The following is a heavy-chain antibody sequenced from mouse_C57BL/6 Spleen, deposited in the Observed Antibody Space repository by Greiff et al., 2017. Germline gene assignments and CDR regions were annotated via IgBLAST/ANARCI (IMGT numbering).Heavy chain of an antibody. CDR2: INYDGSST. CDR1: GFTFSDYY. CDR3: ARNYGNYVGYFDV. Sequence: EVNLVESEGGLVQPGSSMKLSCTASGFTFSDYYMAWVRQVPEKGLEWVANINYDGSSTYYLDSLKSRFIISRDNAKNILYLQMSSLKSEDTATYYCARNYGNYVGYFDVWGTGTTVTVSS. J-gene: IGHJ1*03. D-gene: IGHD2-1*01. V-gene: IGHV5-16*01.